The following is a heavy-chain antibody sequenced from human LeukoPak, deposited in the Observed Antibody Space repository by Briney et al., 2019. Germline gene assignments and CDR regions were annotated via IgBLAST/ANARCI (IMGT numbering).Heavy chain of an antibody. V-gene: IGHV1-2*06. CDR2: INPNSGGT. CDR1: GYTLTAYY. Sequence: EASVKVSCKASGYTLTAYYIYWVRQAPGQGLEWMGRINPNSGGTDYAQNFQGRVTMTRDTSISTAYMELSRLRSDDTAVYYCARGYCSGGTCYLVENWLDPWGQGTLVTVSP. CDR3: ARGYCSGGTCYLVENWLDP. J-gene: IGHJ5*02. D-gene: IGHD2-15*01.